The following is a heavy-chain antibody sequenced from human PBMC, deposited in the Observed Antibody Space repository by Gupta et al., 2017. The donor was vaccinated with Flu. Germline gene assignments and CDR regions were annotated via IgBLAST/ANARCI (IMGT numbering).Heavy chain of an antibody. J-gene: IGHJ2*01. Sequence: QVQLQESGPGLVKPSETLSLTCTVSGGSISSYYWSWIRQPPGKGLEWIGYIYYSGSTNYNPSLKSRVTISVDTSKNQFSLKLSSVTAADTAVYYCAREPGYYGSGGYFDLWGRGTLVTVSS. D-gene: IGHD3-10*01. CDR2: IYYSGST. CDR3: AREPGYYGSGGYFDL. CDR1: GGSISSYY. V-gene: IGHV4-59*01.